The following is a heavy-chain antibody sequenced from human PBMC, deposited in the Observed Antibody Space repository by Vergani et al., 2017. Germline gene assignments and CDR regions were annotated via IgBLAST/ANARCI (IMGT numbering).Heavy chain of an antibody. J-gene: IGHJ6*04. CDR2: IYYSGST. D-gene: IGHD3-9*01. Sequence: QVQLQESGPGLVKPSETLSLTCAVYGGSFSGYYWSWIRQPPGKGLEWIGYIYYSGSTNYNPSLKSRVTISVDTSKNQFSLKLSSVTAADTAVYYCARQYDILTGFVDVWGKGTTVTVSS. CDR3: ARQYDILTGFVDV. V-gene: IGHV4-59*01. CDR1: GGSFSGYY.